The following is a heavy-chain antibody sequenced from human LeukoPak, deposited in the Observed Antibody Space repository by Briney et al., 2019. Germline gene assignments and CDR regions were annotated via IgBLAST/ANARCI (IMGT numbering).Heavy chain of an antibody. CDR2: INPSGGST. D-gene: IGHD2-15*01. CDR1: GYTFTSYY. Sequence: ASVKVSCKASGYTFTSYYMHWVRQAPGQGLEWMGIINPSGGSTSYAQKFQGRVTMTRDTSTSTVYMELGSLRSGDTAVYYCARDANKWSFDYWGQGTLVTVSS. CDR3: ARDANKWSFDY. J-gene: IGHJ4*02. V-gene: IGHV1-46*01.